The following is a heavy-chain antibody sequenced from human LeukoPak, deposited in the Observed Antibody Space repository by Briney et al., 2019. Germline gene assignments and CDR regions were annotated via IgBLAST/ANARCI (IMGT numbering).Heavy chain of an antibody. D-gene: IGHD7-27*01. CDR2: INPNSGGT. Sequence: ASVKVSCKASGYTFTGYYMYWVRQAPGQGLEWMGWINPNSGGTKFEQNFQDRVTMTRDTSISTAYLELSRLRSDDTAVYYCGRNRLGKALDIWGQGTLVTVSS. CDR3: GRNRLGKALDI. CDR1: GYTFTGYY. V-gene: IGHV1-2*02. J-gene: IGHJ3*02.